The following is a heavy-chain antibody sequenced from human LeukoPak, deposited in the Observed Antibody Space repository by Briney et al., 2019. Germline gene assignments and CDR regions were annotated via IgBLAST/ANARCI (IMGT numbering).Heavy chain of an antibody. D-gene: IGHD6-13*01. CDR2: INHSGST. J-gene: IGHJ4*02. V-gene: IGHV4-39*07. CDR3: ARRGQQLDFDY. CDR1: GGSLSSSNYY. Sequence: PSETLSLTCSVSGGSLSSSNYYWSWIRQPPGKGLEWIGEINHSGSTNYNPSLKSRVTISVDTSKNQFSLKLSSVTAADTAVYYCARRGQQLDFDYWGQGTLVTVSS.